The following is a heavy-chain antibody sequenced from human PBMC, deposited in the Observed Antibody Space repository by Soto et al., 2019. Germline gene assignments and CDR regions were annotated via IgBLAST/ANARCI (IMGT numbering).Heavy chain of an antibody. CDR3: ARQCRGVTCHWFVP. V-gene: IGHV4-39*01. CDR1: SGSISSTIYS. Sequence: PSETLCLTCTVSSGSISSTIYSWDWIRQPPGKGLEWIGSIFYSGSTYYNPSLKSRVTISVDTSKNQFSLTLTSVTAADTAVYYCARQCRGVTCHWFVPWGQGTLVTVSS. CDR2: IFYSGST. D-gene: IGHD2-15*01. J-gene: IGHJ5*02.